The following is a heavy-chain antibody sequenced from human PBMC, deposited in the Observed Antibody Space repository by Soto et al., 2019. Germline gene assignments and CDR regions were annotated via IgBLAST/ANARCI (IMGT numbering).Heavy chain of an antibody. CDR2: IKQDGSEK. D-gene: IGHD2-2*02. CDR1: GFTFTSYW. Sequence: PGGSLRLSCAASGFTFTSYWMSWVRQAPGKGLEWVANIKQDGSEKYYVDSVKGRFTISRDNAKNSLYLQMNSLRAEDTAVYYCAGYCSSTSCYSQGRYYYYYYGMDVWGQGTTVTVSS. CDR3: AGYCSSTSCYSQGRYYYYYYGMDV. V-gene: IGHV3-7*01. J-gene: IGHJ6*02.